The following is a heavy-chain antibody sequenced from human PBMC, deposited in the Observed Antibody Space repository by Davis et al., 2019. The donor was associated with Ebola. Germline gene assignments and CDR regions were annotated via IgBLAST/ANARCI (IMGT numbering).Heavy chain of an antibody. CDR2: IYHSGST. J-gene: IGHJ4*02. D-gene: IGHD4-11*01. CDR1: GGSISSSNW. CDR3: ARQTTVPSDYFDY. V-gene: IGHV4-4*02. Sequence: MPSETLSLTCAVSGGSISSSNWWSWVRQPPGKGLEWIGEIYHSGSTNYNPSLKSRVTLSVDTSKNQFSLKLTSVTAADTAIYYCARQTTVPSDYFDYWGQGALVTVSS.